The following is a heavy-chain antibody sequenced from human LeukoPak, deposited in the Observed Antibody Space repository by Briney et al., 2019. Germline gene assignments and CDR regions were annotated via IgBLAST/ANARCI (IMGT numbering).Heavy chain of an antibody. Sequence: GGSLRLSCAASGFTFSSYGMHWVRQAPGKGLEWVAVIWYDGSNKYYADSVKGRFTISRDNSKNTLYLQMNSLRAEDTAVCYCARDFGDYYFDYWGQGTLVTVSS. J-gene: IGHJ4*02. D-gene: IGHD4-17*01. CDR1: GFTFSSYG. CDR2: IWYDGSNK. CDR3: ARDFGDYYFDY. V-gene: IGHV3-33*01.